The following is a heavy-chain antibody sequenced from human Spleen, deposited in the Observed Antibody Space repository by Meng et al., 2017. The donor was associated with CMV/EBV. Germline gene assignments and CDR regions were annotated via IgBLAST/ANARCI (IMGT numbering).Heavy chain of an antibody. J-gene: IGHJ6*02. CDR1: GFTVSSNY. CDR2: IYTGDST. V-gene: IGHV3-53*01. CDR3: AREGTQEYYGIDV. D-gene: IGHD3-10*01. Sequence: GGSLRLSCAASGFTVSSNYMSWVRQAPGKGLEWVSLIYTGDSTHYADSVKGRFTISRDNSKNTVFLQMNSLRAEDTAVYYCAREGTQEYYGIDVWGQGTTVTVSS.